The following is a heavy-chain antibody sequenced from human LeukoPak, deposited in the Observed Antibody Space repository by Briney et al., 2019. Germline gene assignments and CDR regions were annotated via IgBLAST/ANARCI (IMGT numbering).Heavy chain of an antibody. D-gene: IGHD6-13*01. CDR1: SFTLSLYV. V-gene: IGHV3-20*04. CDR2: IKWGGGRT. CDR3: ARGSGSSWYFYFDY. J-gene: IGHJ4*02. Sequence: PGGSLRLSCGASSFTLSLYVMRWVRQAPGKGLEWVSDIKWGGGRTGCTHSVKGRFALPRDHDKNSVYLQMNSLRAEDTALYYCARGSGSSWYFYFDYWGQGTLVTVSS.